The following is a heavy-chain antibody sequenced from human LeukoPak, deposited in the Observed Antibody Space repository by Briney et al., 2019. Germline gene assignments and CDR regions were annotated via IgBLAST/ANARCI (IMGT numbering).Heavy chain of an antibody. CDR3: ARDRVAVPAGD. Sequence: SETLSLTCTVSGGSISSGSYYWSWIRQPAGKGLEWIGRIYTSGSTNYNPSLKSRVTISADTSKNQFSLKLSSVTAADTAVYYCARDRVAVPAGDWGQGTLVTVSS. V-gene: IGHV4-61*02. D-gene: IGHD6-19*01. CDR2: IYTSGST. J-gene: IGHJ4*02. CDR1: GGSISSGSYY.